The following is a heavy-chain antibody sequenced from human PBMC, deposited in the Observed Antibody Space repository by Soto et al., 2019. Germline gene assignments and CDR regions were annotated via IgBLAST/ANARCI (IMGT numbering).Heavy chain of an antibody. V-gene: IGHV3-23*01. CDR1: GFTFSSYA. J-gene: IGHJ6*02. CDR2: ISGSGGST. CDR3: AKQNTIFGVVIDFYYYGMDV. Sequence: GSLRLSCAASGFTFSSYAMSWVRQAPGKGLEWVSSISGSGGSTYYADSVKGRFTISRDNSKNTLYLQMNSLRAEDTAVYYCAKQNTIFGVVIDFYYYGMDVWGQGTTVTVSS. D-gene: IGHD3-3*01.